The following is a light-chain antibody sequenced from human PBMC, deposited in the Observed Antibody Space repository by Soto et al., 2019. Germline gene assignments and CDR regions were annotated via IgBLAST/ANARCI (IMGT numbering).Light chain of an antibody. V-gene: IGLV2-14*01. Sequence: QSVLTQPASVSGSPGQSITISCTGTRSYVGGSNCFSWYQRRPGKGRKLMIYDVSDRPSGVSKRFSGSKSGNTASLTISRLQAEDYADYYCSSYTYSSLYVFGTGTKVTV. CDR3: SSYTYSSLYV. CDR1: RSYVGGSNC. CDR2: DVS. J-gene: IGLJ1*01.